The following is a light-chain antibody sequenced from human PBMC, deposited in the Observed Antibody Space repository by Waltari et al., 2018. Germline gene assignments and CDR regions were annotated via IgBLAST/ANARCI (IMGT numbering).Light chain of an antibody. CDR1: QSVGSRF. CDR2: GAS. J-gene: IGKJ4*01. Sequence: EIVLTQSPDTLSLSPGERGSLSCRASQSVGSRFLAWYQQKPGQAPRLLIYGASNRATCIPDRFSGSVSGTDFTLTISRLEPEDFAIYYCQQYGDSPFLTFGGGTKVEIK. CDR3: QQYGDSPFLT. V-gene: IGKV3-20*01.